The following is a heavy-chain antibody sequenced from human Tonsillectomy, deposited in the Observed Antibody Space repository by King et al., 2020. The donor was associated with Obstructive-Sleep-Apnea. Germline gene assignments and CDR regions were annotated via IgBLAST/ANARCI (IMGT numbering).Heavy chain of an antibody. CDR3: ARHVGRYSSSSLY. CDR2: IDPRDSYT. V-gene: IGHV5-10-1*03. D-gene: IGHD6-6*01. Sequence: VQLVQSGAEVKKPGESLRISCNGSGYSFTSYWICWGRQMPGKGLDVMGKIDPRDSYTSYSPSFQGHVTISAHKSPGTAYLQWNSLKASDTAMYYCARHVGRYSSSSLYWGQGTLVTVSS. J-gene: IGHJ4*02. CDR1: GYSFTSYW.